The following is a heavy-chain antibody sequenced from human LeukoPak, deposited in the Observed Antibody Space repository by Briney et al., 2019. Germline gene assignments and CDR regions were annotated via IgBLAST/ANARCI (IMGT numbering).Heavy chain of an antibody. Sequence: GESLKISCKGSGYTFNTHWIGWVRQMPGKGLEWMGIIYPGDSNTSYSPSFKGQVTISVDKSITTAYLQWTTLKASDTAMYYCARTYCSGGGCLGSFDYWGHGTLVTVSS. J-gene: IGHJ4*01. CDR3: ARTYCSGGGCLGSFDY. V-gene: IGHV5-51*01. D-gene: IGHD2-15*01. CDR2: IYPGDSNT. CDR1: GYTFNTHW.